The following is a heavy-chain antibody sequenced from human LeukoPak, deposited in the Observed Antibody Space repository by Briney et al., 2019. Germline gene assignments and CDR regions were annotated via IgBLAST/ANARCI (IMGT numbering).Heavy chain of an antibody. CDR1: GFTFSNYA. CDR2: IRGSGTNT. Sequence: GGSLRLSCVVSGFTFSNYAMSWVRQAPGKGLEWVSVIRGSGTNTYYADSVKGRFTISRDNSKNTLYLQMNTLRVEDTAVYYCAKDPVNWGQDSGTFDIWGQGTMVTVSS. J-gene: IGHJ3*02. V-gene: IGHV3-23*01. CDR3: AKDPVNWGQDSGTFDI. D-gene: IGHD3-16*01.